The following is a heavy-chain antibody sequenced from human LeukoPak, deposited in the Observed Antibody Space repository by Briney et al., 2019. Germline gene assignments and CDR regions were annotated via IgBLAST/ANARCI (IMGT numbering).Heavy chain of an antibody. V-gene: IGHV4-4*02. J-gene: IGHJ3*02. CDR3: ARHGILTGSRDPDAFDI. Sequence: PSETLSLTCAVSGGSISSSNWWSWVRQPPGKGLEWIGEIYHSGSTNYNPSLKSRVTISVDKSKNQFSLKLSSVTAADTAVYYCARHGILTGSRDPDAFDIWGQGTMVTVSS. CDR1: GGSISSSNW. D-gene: IGHD3-9*01. CDR2: IYHSGST.